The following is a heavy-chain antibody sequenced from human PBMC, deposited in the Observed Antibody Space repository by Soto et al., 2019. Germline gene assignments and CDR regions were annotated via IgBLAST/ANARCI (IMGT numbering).Heavy chain of an antibody. D-gene: IGHD1-26*01. CDR2: IYYSGST. V-gene: IGHV4-61*01. J-gene: IGHJ4*02. Sequence: SETLSLTCTVSGGSVSSGSYYWSWIRQPPGKGLVWIGYIYYSGSTNYNPSLKSRVTISVDTSKNQFSLKLSSVTAADTAVYYCARAVGELGEGLFFDYWGRGTLVTVYS. CDR3: ARAVGELGEGLFFDY. CDR1: GGSVSSGSYY.